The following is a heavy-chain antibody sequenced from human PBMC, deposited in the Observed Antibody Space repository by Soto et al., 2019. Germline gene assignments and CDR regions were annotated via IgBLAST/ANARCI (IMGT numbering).Heavy chain of an antibody. D-gene: IGHD2-15*01. CDR2: IHHSGST. CDR1: SGSISSSHW. CDR3: ARDGPYCSGGSCYPY. J-gene: IGHJ4*02. Sequence: QVQLQESGPGLVKPSGTLSLTCAVSSGSISSSHWWSWVRQPPGKGLEWIVEIHHSGSTNYNPSLKSRATISVDKSKNQFSRKLSSVTAADTTVYYCARDGPYCSGGSCYPYWGQGTLVSVSS. V-gene: IGHV4-4*02.